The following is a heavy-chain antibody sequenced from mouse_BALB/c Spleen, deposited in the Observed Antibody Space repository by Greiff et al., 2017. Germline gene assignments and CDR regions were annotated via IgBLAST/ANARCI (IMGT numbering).Heavy chain of an antibody. CDR2: ISSGGST. CDR3: ANYYGSSFWFAY. V-gene: IGHV5-6-5*01. Sequence: EVMLVESGGGLVKPGGSLKLSCAASGFTFSSYAMSWVRQTPEKRLEWVASISSGGSTYYPDSVKGRFTISRDNARNILYLQMSSLRSEDTAMYYCANYYGSSFWFAYWGQGTLVTVSA. D-gene: IGHD1-1*01. CDR1: GFTFSSYA. J-gene: IGHJ3*01.